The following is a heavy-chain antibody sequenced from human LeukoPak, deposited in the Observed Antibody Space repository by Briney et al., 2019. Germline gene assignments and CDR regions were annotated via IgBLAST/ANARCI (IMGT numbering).Heavy chain of an antibody. D-gene: IGHD6-13*01. V-gene: IGHV4-34*01. Sequence: PSETLSLTCAVYGGSFSGYYWSWIRQPPGKGLEWIGEINHSGSTNYNPSLKSRVTISVDTSKNQFSLTLTSVTAADTAVYYCASRGAYSSNWWVWFDPWGHGTLVTVSS. CDR2: INHSGST. J-gene: IGHJ5*02. CDR3: ASRGAYSSNWWVWFDP. CDR1: GGSFSGYY.